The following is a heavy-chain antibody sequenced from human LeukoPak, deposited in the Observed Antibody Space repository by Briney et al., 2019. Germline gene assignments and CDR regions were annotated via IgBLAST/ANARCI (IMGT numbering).Heavy chain of an antibody. V-gene: IGHV3-20*04. Sequence: PGGSLRLSCAASGFTFYDYGMSWVRQAPGKGLEWVSGINWNGGSTAYADSVKGRFTISRDNAKNSLYLQMNSLRAEDTALYYCARMYYYDSSGTWGQGTLVTVSS. D-gene: IGHD3-22*01. CDR1: GFTFYDYG. CDR2: INWNGGST. CDR3: ARMYYYDSSGT. J-gene: IGHJ5*02.